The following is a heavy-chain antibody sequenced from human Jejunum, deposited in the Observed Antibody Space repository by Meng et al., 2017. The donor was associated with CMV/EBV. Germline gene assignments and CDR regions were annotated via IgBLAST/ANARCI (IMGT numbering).Heavy chain of an antibody. Sequence: YTFNVFYMHWVRQAPGQGLEWMGWVNPNSGDTNYEQKFQGRVAMTRDPSISTAYMELSGLRSDDTAVYYCARDGVLCGDTTCRGFYSWGQGTLVTVSS. D-gene: IGHD2-21*01. J-gene: IGHJ5*02. V-gene: IGHV1-2*02. CDR3: ARDGVLCGDTTCRGFYS. CDR2: VNPNSGDT. CDR1: YTFNVFY.